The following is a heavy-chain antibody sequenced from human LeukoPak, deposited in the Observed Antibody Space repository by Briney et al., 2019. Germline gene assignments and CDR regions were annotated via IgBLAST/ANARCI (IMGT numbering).Heavy chain of an antibody. V-gene: IGHV3-30*04. D-gene: IGHD3-10*02. CDR2: ISYDGSNE. CDR1: GFTFSSYV. J-gene: IGHJ6*04. Sequence: GGSLRLSCAASGFTFSSYVMHWVRQAPGKGLEWVAIISYDGSNEYYADSVKDRFTISRHNSKKTLYLQMNSLRAEDTAVYYCAELGITMIGGVWGKGTTVTISS. CDR3: AELGITMIGGV.